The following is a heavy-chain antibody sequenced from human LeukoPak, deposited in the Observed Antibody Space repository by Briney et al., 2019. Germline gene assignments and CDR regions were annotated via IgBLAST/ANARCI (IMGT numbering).Heavy chain of an antibody. CDR3: AAEANGSGSHNWFDP. CDR1: GFTFTSSA. CDR2: IVVGSGNT. V-gene: IGHV1-58*02. Sequence: SVKVSCKASGFTFTSSAMQWVRQARGQRLEWIGWIVVGSGNTNYAQKFQERVTITRDMSTSTAYMELSSLRSEDTAVYYCAAEANGSGSHNWFDPWGQGTLVTVSS. J-gene: IGHJ5*02. D-gene: IGHD3-10*01.